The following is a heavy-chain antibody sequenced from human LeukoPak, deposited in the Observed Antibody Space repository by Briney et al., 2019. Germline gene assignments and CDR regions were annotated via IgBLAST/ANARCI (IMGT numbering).Heavy chain of an antibody. Sequence: LSLTCTVSGYSISSGYYWVWIRQPPGKGLEWVGFIRSKAYGGTTEYAASVKGRFTISRDDSKSIAYLQMNSLKTEDTAVYYCTRDLSSSGWNIDYWGQGTLVTVSS. CDR2: IRSKAYGGTT. D-gene: IGHD6-19*01. J-gene: IGHJ4*02. V-gene: IGHV3-49*03. CDR1: GYSISSGYY. CDR3: TRDLSSSGWNIDY.